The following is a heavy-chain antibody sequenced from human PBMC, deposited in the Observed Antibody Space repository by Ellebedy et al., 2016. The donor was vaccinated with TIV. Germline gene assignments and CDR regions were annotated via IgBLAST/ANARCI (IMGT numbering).Heavy chain of an antibody. CDR2: ISDSGDAT. J-gene: IGHJ5*02. Sequence: GGSLRLSXAASDFTFSDYAMNWVRQAPGKGLEWVSLISDSGDATFYADSVKGRFTISRDNSKNTLYLQMNSLRVEDTAVYYCAIDLVAGSHHWGQGALVTVSS. CDR1: DFTFSDYA. V-gene: IGHV3-23*01. CDR3: AIDLVAGSHH. D-gene: IGHD6-19*01.